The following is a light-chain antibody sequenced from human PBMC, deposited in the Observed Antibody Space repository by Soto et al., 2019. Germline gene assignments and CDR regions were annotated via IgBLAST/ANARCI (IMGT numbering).Light chain of an antibody. CDR2: AAA. Sequence: DIQMTQSPSSLSASAGDRVTITCRASQNISCYLNWYQQKPGEAPKLLIYAAANLQSGVPSRFSGSGAGTDFTLPISSLQPEDFATYFCQQSYTTPVYSFGQGTKVDIK. J-gene: IGKJ2*01. CDR3: QQSYTTPVYS. CDR1: QNISCY. V-gene: IGKV1-39*01.